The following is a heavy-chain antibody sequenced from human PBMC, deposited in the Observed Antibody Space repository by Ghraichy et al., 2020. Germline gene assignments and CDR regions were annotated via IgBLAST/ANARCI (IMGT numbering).Heavy chain of an antibody. Sequence: SETLSLTCAVYGGSFSDYYWSWIRQPPGKGLEWIGEINHSGSTNYNPSLKSRVTISVDTSKNQFSLKLSSVTAADTAVYYCARSIPAAGSDTIDNWGQGTLVTVSS. CDR3: ARSIPAAGSDTIDN. D-gene: IGHD6-13*01. V-gene: IGHV4-34*01. J-gene: IGHJ4*02. CDR1: GGSFSDYY. CDR2: INHSGST.